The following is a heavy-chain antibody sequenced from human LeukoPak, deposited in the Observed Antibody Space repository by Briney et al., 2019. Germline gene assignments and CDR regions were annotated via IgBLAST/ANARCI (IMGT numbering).Heavy chain of an antibody. V-gene: IGHV1-2*02. J-gene: IGHJ5*02. CDR3: ARELASITMDRGVIIPWAFDP. D-gene: IGHD3-10*01. CDR2: INPNSGGT. Sequence: GASVKVSCKASGYTFTGYYMHWVRQAPGQGLEWMGWINPNSGGTNYAQKFQGRVTMTRDTSISTAYMELSRLRSDDTAVYYCARELASITMDRGVIIPWAFDPWGQGTLVTVSS. CDR1: GYTFTGYY.